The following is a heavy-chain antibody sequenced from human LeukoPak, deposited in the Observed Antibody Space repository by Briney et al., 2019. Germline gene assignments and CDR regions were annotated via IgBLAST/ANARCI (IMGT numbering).Heavy chain of an antibody. CDR1: GGSISSYY. J-gene: IGHJ6*03. Sequence: SETLSLTCTVSGGSISSYYWSWIRQPPGKGLEWIGYIYYSGSTNYNPSLKSRVTISVDTSKNQFSLKLSSVTAADTAVYYCARDNGDYGYYYYMDVWGKGTTVTISS. D-gene: IGHD4-17*01. V-gene: IGHV4-59*01. CDR2: IYYSGST. CDR3: ARDNGDYGYYYYMDV.